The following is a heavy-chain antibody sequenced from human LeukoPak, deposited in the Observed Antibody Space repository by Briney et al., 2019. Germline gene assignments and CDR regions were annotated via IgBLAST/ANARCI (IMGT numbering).Heavy chain of an antibody. V-gene: IGHV4-59*01. CDR3: AREGYDILTGYSFFDY. J-gene: IGHJ4*02. CDR2: IYYSGST. CDR1: GGSISSYY. Sequence: SETLSLTCTVSGGSISSYYWSWIRQPPGKGLEWIGYIYYSGSTNYNPSLKSRVTISVDTSKNQFSLKLSSVTAADTAVYYCAREGYDILTGYSFFDYWGQGTLVTVSS. D-gene: IGHD3-9*01.